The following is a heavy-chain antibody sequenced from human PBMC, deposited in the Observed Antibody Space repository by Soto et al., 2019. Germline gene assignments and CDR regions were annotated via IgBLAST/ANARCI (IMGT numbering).Heavy chain of an antibody. V-gene: IGHV3-23*01. CDR1: GFTFSSYA. Sequence: PGGSLRLSCAASGFTFSSYAMSWVRQAPGKGLEWVSANSGSGGSTYYADSVKGRFTISRDNSKNTLYLQMNSLRAEDMAVYYCAKDVVYSGYVPYYFDYCGHGTLVTVSS. CDR3: AKDVVYSGYVPYYFDY. CDR2: NSGSGGST. D-gene: IGHD5-12*01. J-gene: IGHJ4*01.